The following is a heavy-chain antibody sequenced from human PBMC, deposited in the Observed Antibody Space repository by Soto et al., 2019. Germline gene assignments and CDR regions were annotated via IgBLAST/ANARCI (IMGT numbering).Heavy chain of an antibody. CDR1: VYTFTVYG. D-gene: IGHD6-19*01. CDR2: ISAYNGNT. V-gene: IGHV1-18*01. J-gene: IGHJ4*02. CDR3: ARSIAVAGTFDY. Sequence: APVKVSCKASVYTFTVYGIGWGRKAPGQGLEWMGWISAYNGNTNYAQKLQGRVTMTTDTSTSTAYMELRSLRSDDTAVYYCARSIAVAGTFDYWGQGTLVTVSS.